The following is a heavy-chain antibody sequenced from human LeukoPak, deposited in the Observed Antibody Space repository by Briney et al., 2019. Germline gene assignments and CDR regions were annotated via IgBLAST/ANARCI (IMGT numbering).Heavy chain of an antibody. CDR3: AREGVSSGWHSLDY. CDR1: GGSISSSNYY. D-gene: IGHD6-19*01. V-gene: IGHV4-39*07. Sequence: PSETLSLTCTVSGGSISSSNYYWGWIRQPPGKGLEWIGYIFNSGSTYYNPSLKSRVTILVDTSKNQFSLKLSSVTAADTAVYYCAREGVSSGWHSLDYWGQGTLVTVSS. J-gene: IGHJ4*02. CDR2: IFNSGST.